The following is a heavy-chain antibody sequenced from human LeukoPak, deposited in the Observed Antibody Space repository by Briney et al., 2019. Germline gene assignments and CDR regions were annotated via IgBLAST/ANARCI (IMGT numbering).Heavy chain of an antibody. V-gene: IGHV3-15*01. CDR2: IKSKSEGETT. D-gene: IGHD1-26*01. Sequence: RGSLRLSCAVSGFTFKNAWMSWVRQAPGKGLEWVGRIKSKSEGETTDYAAPVKGRFIISRDDSKNTLYLQMNSLKTEDIAVYYCATSSGSYMFWGQGTLVTVSS. CDR1: GFTFKNAW. CDR3: ATSSGSYMF. J-gene: IGHJ4*02.